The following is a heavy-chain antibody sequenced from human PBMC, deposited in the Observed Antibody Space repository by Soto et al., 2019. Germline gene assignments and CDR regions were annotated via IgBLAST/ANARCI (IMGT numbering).Heavy chain of an antibody. V-gene: IGHV3-66*04. D-gene: IGHD5-18*01. CDR3: ARQGYRFVGGYFDF. CDR1: GVTVSSNY. Sequence: EVQLVESGGGLVQPGGSLRLSCAASGVTVSSNYMSWVRQAPGKGLEWVSVIYSGGSTYYADSVTGRFTISRDNYKNTMDLQMNSLGAEDTAVYYCARQGYRFVGGYFDFRAQGTLVTVSS. J-gene: IGHJ4*02. CDR2: IYSGGST.